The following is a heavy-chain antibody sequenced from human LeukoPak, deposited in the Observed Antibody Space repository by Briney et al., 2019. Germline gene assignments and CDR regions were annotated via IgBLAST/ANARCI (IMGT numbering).Heavy chain of an antibody. Sequence: PSETLSLTCAVYGGSFSGYYWSWIRQPPGKGLEWIGEINHSGSTNYNPSLKSRVTISVDTSKNQFSLKLSSVTAADTAVYYCARVGGGNIDYWGQGTLVTVSS. D-gene: IGHD2-21*01. J-gene: IGHJ4*02. CDR2: INHSGST. CDR3: ARVGGGNIDY. V-gene: IGHV4-34*01. CDR1: GGSFSGYY.